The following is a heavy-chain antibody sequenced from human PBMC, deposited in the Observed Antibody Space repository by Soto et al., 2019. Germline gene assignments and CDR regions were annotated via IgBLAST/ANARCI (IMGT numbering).Heavy chain of an antibody. Sequence: QVQLVQSGAEVKKPGASVKVSCKASGYSFTSYDMNWVRQAPGQGLEWMGWVNPNSGDTDYAQKFPDRVTMPTDTSIRTAYMELSSLRSEDTAVYYCARVSFLAPVTGAEIFDFWGQGTMVTVSS. J-gene: IGHJ3*01. CDR1: GYSFTSYD. CDR3: ARVSFLAPVTGAEIFDF. V-gene: IGHV1-8*01. CDR2: VNPNSGDT. D-gene: IGHD2-21*02.